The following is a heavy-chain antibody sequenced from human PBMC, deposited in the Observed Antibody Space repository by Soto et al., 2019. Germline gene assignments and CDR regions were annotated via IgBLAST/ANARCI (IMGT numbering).Heavy chain of an antibody. CDR1: GDTFTAYG. J-gene: IGHJ5*02. D-gene: IGHD3-3*01. CDR2: INTGNGHT. CDR3: ASRGYDFWSGLDP. V-gene: IGHV1-3*04. Sequence: ASVKVSCKASGDTFTAYGIHWVRQAPGQRLEWMGWINTGNGHTKYSQKFQGRVTITRDTSARTAYMELNSLRSEDTAVYYCASRGYDFWSGLDPWGQGTLVTVSS.